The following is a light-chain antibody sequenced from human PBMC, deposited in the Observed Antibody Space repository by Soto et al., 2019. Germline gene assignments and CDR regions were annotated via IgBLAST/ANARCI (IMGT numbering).Light chain of an antibody. CDR3: QQYYSYPPPLT. CDR1: QGISSY. CDR2: AAS. V-gene: IGKV1-8*01. J-gene: IGKJ4*01. Sequence: AIRMTQSPSSRSSSTGDRVTITCRASQGISSYLAWYQQKPGKAPKLLIYAASTLQSGVPSRFSGSGSGTDSTRTISCLQSEEFATYYCQQYYSYPPPLTFGGGTKVDIK.